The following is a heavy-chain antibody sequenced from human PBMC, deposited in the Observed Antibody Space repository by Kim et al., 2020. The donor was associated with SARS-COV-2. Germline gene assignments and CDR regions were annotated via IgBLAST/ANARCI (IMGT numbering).Heavy chain of an antibody. Sequence: ASVKVSCKASGYTFTGYYMHWVRQAPGQGLEWMGWINPNSGGTNYAQKFQGRVTMTRDTSISTAYMELSRLRSDDTAVYYCARGAPLRFLEWPGYYWGQGTLVTVSS. CDR2: INPNSGGT. J-gene: IGHJ4*02. CDR1: GYTFTGYY. CDR3: ARGAPLRFLEWPGYY. D-gene: IGHD3-3*01. V-gene: IGHV1-2*02.